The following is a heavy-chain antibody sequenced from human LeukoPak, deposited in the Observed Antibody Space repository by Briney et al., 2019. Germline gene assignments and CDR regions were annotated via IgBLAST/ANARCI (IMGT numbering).Heavy chain of an antibody. D-gene: IGHD5-18*01. V-gene: IGHV3-21*04. CDR1: GFTFGSYS. J-gene: IGHJ3*02. CDR3: ARVTASRYLYDAFDI. Sequence: GGSLRLSCAASGFTFGSYSMNWVRQAPGKGLEWVSYIIASSSYRYHADSVKGRFTISRDNSKNTLSLQMSSLRAEDTAVYYCARVTASRYLYDAFDIWGQGTMVTVSS. CDR2: IIASSSYR.